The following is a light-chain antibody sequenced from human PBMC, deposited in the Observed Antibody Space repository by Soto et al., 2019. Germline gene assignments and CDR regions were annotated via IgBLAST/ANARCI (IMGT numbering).Light chain of an antibody. CDR3: QQYGGSSPSYT. Sequence: EIVLTQSPGTLSLSPGERATLSCRASQSITTSFLAWYQQKPGQAPRLLIYRASTRVTGIPDRFSGSGSGTDFTLTISRLEPEDFAVYYCQQYGGSSPSYTFGQGTKLEIK. J-gene: IGKJ2*01. CDR1: QSITTSF. CDR2: RAS. V-gene: IGKV3-20*01.